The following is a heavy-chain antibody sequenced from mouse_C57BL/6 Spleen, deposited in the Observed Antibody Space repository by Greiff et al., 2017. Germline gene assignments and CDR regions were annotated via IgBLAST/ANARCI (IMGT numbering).Heavy chain of an antibody. CDR3: ARFPSSNY. J-gene: IGHJ2*01. D-gene: IGHD1-3*01. Sequence: EVQLQQSGPELVKPGASVKISCKASGYTFTDYYMNWVKQSHGKSLEWIGDINPNNGGTSYNQKFKGKATLTVDKSSSTAYMELRSLTSEDSAVYYCARFPSSNYWGQGTTLTVSS. V-gene: IGHV1-26*01. CDR2: INPNNGGT. CDR1: GYTFTDYY.